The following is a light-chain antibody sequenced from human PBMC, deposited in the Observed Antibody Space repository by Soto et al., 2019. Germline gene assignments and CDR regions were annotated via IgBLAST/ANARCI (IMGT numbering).Light chain of an antibody. CDR2: RNN. CDR3: AAWDDRLSGWV. Sequence: QSVLTQPPSASGTPGQRVTISCSGSSSNIGSNFVYWYQQFPGTAPKLLLYRNNQRPSGAPDRFSGSKSGTSASLAISVLPSEEEADYYCAAWDDRLSGWVCGGGTKLTVL. CDR1: SSNIGSNF. J-gene: IGLJ3*02. V-gene: IGLV1-47*01.